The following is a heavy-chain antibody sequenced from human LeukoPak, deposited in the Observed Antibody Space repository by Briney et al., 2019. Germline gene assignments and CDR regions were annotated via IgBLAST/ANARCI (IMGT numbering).Heavy chain of an antibody. CDR2: IYYSGST. D-gene: IGHD3-10*01. J-gene: IGHJ6*02. Sequence: SETLSLTCTVSGGSVSSGSYYWSWIRQPPGKGLEWIGYIYYSGSTNYNPSLESRVTISVDTSKNQFSLKLSSVTAADTAVYYCARVDRFGDLNYYYYGMDVWGQGTTVTVSS. CDR3: ARVDRFGDLNYYYYGMDV. V-gene: IGHV4-61*01. CDR1: GGSVSSGSYY.